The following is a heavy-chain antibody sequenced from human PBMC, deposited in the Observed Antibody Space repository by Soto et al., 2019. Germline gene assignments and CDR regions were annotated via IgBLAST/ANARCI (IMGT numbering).Heavy chain of an antibody. CDR2: ISASGTST. D-gene: IGHD3-10*01. CDR1: GFSFRSYA. CDR3: GKDPNGDFVGAFDM. V-gene: IGHV3-23*01. J-gene: IGHJ3*02. Sequence: GGSLRLSCATSGFSFRSYAMSWVRQAPGKGPEWVAGISASGTSTYYTDSVKGRPTISRDNSRSTLSLEMKGLRVEDTAIYYCGKDPNGDFVGAFDMWGQGTMVTVS.